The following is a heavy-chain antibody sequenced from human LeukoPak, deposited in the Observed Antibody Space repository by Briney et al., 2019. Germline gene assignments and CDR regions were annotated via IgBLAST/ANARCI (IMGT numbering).Heavy chain of an antibody. V-gene: IGHV3-7*02. CDR1: GLTFSRYW. CDR3: AASITMFDY. J-gene: IGHJ4*02. Sequence: GGSLRLSCAASGLTFSRYWMSWVLQAPGKGLEWVANIKEDGTVKYYVESVKGRFTISRDNAKNSLYLQMNSLRAEDTAVYYCAASITMFDYWGQGTLVTVSS. D-gene: IGHD3-10*01. CDR2: IKEDGTVK.